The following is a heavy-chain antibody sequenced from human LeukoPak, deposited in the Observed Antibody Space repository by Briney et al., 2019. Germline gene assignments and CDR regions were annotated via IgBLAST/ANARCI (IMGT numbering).Heavy chain of an antibody. V-gene: IGHV3-33*01. CDR3: ARGAQSGGYSGPFDI. J-gene: IGHJ3*02. Sequence: GTSLRLSCTPSGFTFSGYAMHWVRQAPGKGLGWVAVIWFDGSNTYYADSVKGRFIISRDNSKNTLYLQMNSLRAEDTAVYYCARGAQSGGYSGPFDIWGQGTMVTVSS. D-gene: IGHD1-26*01. CDR2: IWFDGSNT. CDR1: GFTFSGYA.